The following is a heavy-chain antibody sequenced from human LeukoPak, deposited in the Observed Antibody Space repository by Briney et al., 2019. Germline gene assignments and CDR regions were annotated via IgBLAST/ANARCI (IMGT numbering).Heavy chain of an antibody. CDR2: ISWNSGSI. CDR3: AKDIGPITKGAFDI. J-gene: IGHJ3*02. Sequence: GGSLRLSCAASGLTFSSYWMHWVRQAPGKGLEWVSGISWNSGSIGYADSVKGRFTISRDNAKNSLYLQMNSLRAEDTALYYCAKDIGPITKGAFDIWGQGTMVTVSS. V-gene: IGHV3-9*01. CDR1: GLTFSSYW. D-gene: IGHD5-24*01.